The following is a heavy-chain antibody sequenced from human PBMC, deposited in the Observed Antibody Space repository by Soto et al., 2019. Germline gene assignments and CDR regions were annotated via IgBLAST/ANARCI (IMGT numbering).Heavy chain of an antibody. V-gene: IGHV3-48*02. CDR3: ARDRSTILGVVTPIDY. Sequence: EVQLVESGGGLAHSGGSLRLSCVASGFTFSPYGMNWVRQAPGKGLEWVSYISSSGSIIYYADSVRGRFTVSRDNAKSTLYLEMDVLRDEDTAVYYCARDRSTILGVVTPIDYWGQGTLVTVSS. D-gene: IGHD3-3*01. J-gene: IGHJ4*02. CDR1: GFTFSPYG. CDR2: ISSSGSII.